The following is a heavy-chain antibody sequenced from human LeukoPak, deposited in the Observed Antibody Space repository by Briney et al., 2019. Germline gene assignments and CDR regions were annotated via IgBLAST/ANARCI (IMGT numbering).Heavy chain of an antibody. CDR3: ARDLGRYDFWSGYYNHYYYYYMDV. CDR1: GGSISSYY. V-gene: IGHV4-59*01. CDR2: IYYSGST. D-gene: IGHD3-3*01. Sequence: PSETLSLTCTVSGGSISSYYWSWIRQPPGKGLEWIGYIYYSGSTNYNPSLKSRVTISVDTSKNQFSLKLSSVTAADTAVYYCARDLGRYDFWSGYYNHYYYYYMDVWGKGTTVTVSS. J-gene: IGHJ6*03.